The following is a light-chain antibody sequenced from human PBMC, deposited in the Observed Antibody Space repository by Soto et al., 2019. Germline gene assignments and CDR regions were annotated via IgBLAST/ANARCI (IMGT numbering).Light chain of an antibody. V-gene: IGKV1-39*01. Sequence: DIQMTQSPSSLSASVGDRVTISCRASQSITFNLNWYQQKPGKAPKLLIYAASNLQSGVPSRFSGSGSGTDFTLTITSLQPEDFATYYCQQTYTIPPYTFGHGTKLEIK. CDR1: QSITFN. CDR2: AAS. J-gene: IGKJ2*01. CDR3: QQTYTIPPYT.